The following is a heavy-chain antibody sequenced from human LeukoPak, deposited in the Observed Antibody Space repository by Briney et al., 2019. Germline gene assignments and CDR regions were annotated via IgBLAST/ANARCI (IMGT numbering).Heavy chain of an antibody. V-gene: IGHV4-4*07. D-gene: IGHD6-19*01. CDR1: GCSIISYY. CDR3: ARGGSSGPDY. J-gene: IGHJ4*02. CDR2: IYSSGST. Sequence: KPSETLSLTCTVSGCSIISYYWSWIRQPAGRGLEWIGRIYSSGSTNYNPSLKSRVTISLDKSKNQFSLKLSSVSAADTSVYYRARGGSSGPDYWGQGTLVTVSS.